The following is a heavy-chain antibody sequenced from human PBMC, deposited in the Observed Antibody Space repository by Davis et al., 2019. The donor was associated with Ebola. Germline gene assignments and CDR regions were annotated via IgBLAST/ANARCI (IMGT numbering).Heavy chain of an antibody. Sequence: GSLRLSCAVYGGSFSSYYWSWIRQSPEKGLEWIGEVSLTRGINYNPSLESRAAISLDKSKNQFSLKLTSVTAADTAVYYCARGDTFFGVIISGPWGQGTLVTVSS. CDR3: ARGDTFFGVIISGP. J-gene: IGHJ5*02. CDR2: VSLTRGI. V-gene: IGHV4-34*01. D-gene: IGHD3-3*01. CDR1: GGSFSSYY.